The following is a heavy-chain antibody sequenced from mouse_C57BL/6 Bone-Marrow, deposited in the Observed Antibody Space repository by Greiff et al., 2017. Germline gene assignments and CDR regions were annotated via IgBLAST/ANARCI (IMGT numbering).Heavy chain of an antibody. CDR2: IRNKANGYTT. Sequence: EVMLVESGGGLVQPGGSLSLSCAASGFTFTDYYMSWVRQPPGKALEWLGFIRNKANGYTTEYSASVKGRFTISRDNSQSILYLQMNALRAEDSATYYCARSGIYDGYCDWYFDVWGTGTTVTVSS. V-gene: IGHV7-3*01. CDR3: ARSGIYDGYCDWYFDV. J-gene: IGHJ1*03. CDR1: GFTFTDYY. D-gene: IGHD2-3*01.